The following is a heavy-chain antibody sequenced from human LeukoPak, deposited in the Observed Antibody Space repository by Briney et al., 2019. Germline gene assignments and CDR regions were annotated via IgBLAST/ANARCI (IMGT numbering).Heavy chain of an antibody. D-gene: IGHD3-10*01. V-gene: IGHV4-34*01. CDR3: ARGPPPYGSGSYLRRRGFDY. CDR2: INHSGST. Sequence: SETLSLTCAVYGGSFSGYYWSWIRQPPGKGLERIGEINHSGSTNYNPSLKSRVTISVDTSKNQFSLKLSSVTAADTAVYYCARGPPPYGSGSYLRRRGFDYWGQGTLVTVSS. J-gene: IGHJ4*02. CDR1: GGSFSGYY.